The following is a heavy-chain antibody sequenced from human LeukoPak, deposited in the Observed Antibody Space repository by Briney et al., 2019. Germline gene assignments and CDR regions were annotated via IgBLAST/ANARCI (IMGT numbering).Heavy chain of an antibody. CDR1: GFSFSSYA. Sequence: PGGSLRLSCAASGFSFSSYAMSWVRQAPGKGLEWVSYISSSGSAMYYADSVKGRFTISRDNAKNSLYLQMNSLRAEDTAVYFCAREGDGYNQFDYWGQGTLVTVSS. CDR2: ISSSGSAM. J-gene: IGHJ4*02. D-gene: IGHD5-24*01. CDR3: AREGDGYNQFDY. V-gene: IGHV3-48*03.